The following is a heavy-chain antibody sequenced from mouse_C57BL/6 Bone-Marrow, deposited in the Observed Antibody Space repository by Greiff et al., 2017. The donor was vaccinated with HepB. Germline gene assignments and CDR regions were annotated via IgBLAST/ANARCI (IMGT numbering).Heavy chain of an antibody. D-gene: IGHD6-1*01. CDR3: NPLDYYAMDY. Sequence: VKQRPEQGLEWIGWIDPENGDTEYASKFQGKATITADTSSNTAYLQLSSLTSEDTAVYYCNPLDYYAMDYWGQGTSVTVSS. V-gene: IGHV14-4*01. J-gene: IGHJ4*01. CDR2: IDPENGDT.